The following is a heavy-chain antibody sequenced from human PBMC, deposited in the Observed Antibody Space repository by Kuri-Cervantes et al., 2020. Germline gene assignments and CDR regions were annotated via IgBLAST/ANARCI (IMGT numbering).Heavy chain of an antibody. CDR3: AREGYGGIPDAFDI. CDR1: GFMFSSYW. V-gene: IGHV3-7*03. CDR2: IKPDGSEK. J-gene: IGHJ3*02. D-gene: IGHD4-23*01. Sequence: GESLKISCIASGFMFSSYWMSWVRQAPGKGLECVANIKPDGSEKNYVDSVKGRFTISRDNAKNSLYLQMNSLRAEDTAVYYCAREGYGGIPDAFDIWGQGTMVTVSS.